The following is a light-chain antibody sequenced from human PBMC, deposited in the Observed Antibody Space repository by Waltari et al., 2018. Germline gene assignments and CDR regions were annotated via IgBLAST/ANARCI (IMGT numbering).Light chain of an antibody. J-gene: IGKJ1*01. V-gene: IGKV3-20*01. Sequence: EIMLTQSPGTLSLSPGERATPSCRASQSISRYLAWYQHKPCQDPRLLIYDASSRATGIPDRFSGSGSGTDFSLTISRLEPEDFAVYYCQKYGSLPATFGQGTKVEIK. CDR1: QSISRY. CDR3: QKYGSLPAT. CDR2: DAS.